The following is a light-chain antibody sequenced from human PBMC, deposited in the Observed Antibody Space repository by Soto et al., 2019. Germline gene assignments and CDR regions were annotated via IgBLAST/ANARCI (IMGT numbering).Light chain of an antibody. CDR2: EVS. CDR1: SSDVGGYNY. J-gene: IGLJ1*01. CDR3: SSYAGSDNYV. V-gene: IGLV2-8*01. Sequence: QSALTKPPSASGSPGQSVTISCTGTSSDVGGYNYVSWYQQHPGKPPKLMIYEVSKRPSGVPDRFSGAKSGNTASLTVSGLQAEDEADYYCSSYAGSDNYVFGTGTKLTVL.